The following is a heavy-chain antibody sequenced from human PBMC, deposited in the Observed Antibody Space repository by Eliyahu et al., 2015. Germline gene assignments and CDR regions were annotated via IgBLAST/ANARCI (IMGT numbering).Heavy chain of an antibody. Sequence: EVQLVESGGGLVQPGGSLRLSCAASGFXFSRHWMSWVRQAPGKGLEWVANIKQDASEKYYVDSVKGRFTISRDNAENSLYLQMNSLRAEDTAVYYCAKSSTILGVVPSGAFDIWGQGTMVIVSS. CDR3: AKSSTILGVVPSGAFDI. V-gene: IGHV3-7*03. CDR1: GFXFSRHW. D-gene: IGHD3-3*01. J-gene: IGHJ3*02. CDR2: IKQDASEK.